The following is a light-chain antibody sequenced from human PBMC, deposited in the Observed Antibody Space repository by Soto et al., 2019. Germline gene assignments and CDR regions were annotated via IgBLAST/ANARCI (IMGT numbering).Light chain of an antibody. V-gene: IGKV3-15*01. J-gene: IGKJ2*01. CDR1: QSVSSY. Sequence: EIVMTQSPATLSVSLGERVTLSCRASQSVSSYLAWYQQKPGQAPRLLLSDASTRATDIPDRFSCSGSGTDFTLTISSLQSTDLEVYYCLQYSTWPPLYTFGQGTKLEIK. CDR3: LQYSTWPPLYT. CDR2: DAS.